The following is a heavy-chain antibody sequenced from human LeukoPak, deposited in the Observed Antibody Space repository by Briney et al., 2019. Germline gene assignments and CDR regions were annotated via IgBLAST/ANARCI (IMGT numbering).Heavy chain of an antibody. CDR1: GGSISSYY. J-gene: IGHJ3*02. CDR3: ARGCDSSGYYFDAFDI. CDR2: IYSTGST. D-gene: IGHD3-22*01. Sequence: PSETLSLTCTVSGGSISSYYWSWIRQPAGKGLEWIGRIYSTGSTNYNPSLKSRVTMSVDTSKNQFSLKLSSVTAADTAVYYCARGCDSSGYYFDAFDIWGQGTMVTVSS. V-gene: IGHV4-4*07.